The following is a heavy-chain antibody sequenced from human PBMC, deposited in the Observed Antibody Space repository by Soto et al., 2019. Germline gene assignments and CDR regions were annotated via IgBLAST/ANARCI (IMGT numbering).Heavy chain of an antibody. CDR1: GLTFSNYW. V-gene: IGHV3-74*01. D-gene: IGHD6-19*01. CDR2: ITNDGRGT. J-gene: IGHJ4*02. CDR3: AREFMAGY. Sequence: EVQLAESGGGLVQPGGSLSLSCAASGLTFSNYWMHWIRQVPGKGLVWVSSITNDGRGTYYADSVKGRFTISRDNAMNTLSLQMSSLRAEDTAVYYCAREFMAGYWGQGTLVTVSS.